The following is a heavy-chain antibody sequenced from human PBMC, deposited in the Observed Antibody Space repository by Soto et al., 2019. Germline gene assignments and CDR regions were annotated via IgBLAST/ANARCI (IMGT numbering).Heavy chain of an antibody. CDR1: GGTFSSYA. V-gene: IGHV1-69*12. CDR3: ARVLTVVKSFHYWYFDL. J-gene: IGHJ2*01. Sequence: QVQLVQSGAEVKKPGSSVKVSCKASGGTFSSYAISWVRQAPGQGLEWMGGIIPIFGTANYAQKFPGRVTITAADSTSTSYMELSSLRSEDTAVYYCARVLTVVKSFHYWYFDLWGRGTLVTVSS. D-gene: IGHD2-15*01. CDR2: IIPIFGTA.